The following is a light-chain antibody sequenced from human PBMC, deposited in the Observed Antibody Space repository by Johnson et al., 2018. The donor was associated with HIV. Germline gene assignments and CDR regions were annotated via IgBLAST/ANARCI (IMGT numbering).Light chain of an antibody. CDR3: GTWDSSLSAGRV. V-gene: IGLV1-51*02. Sequence: QSVLTQPPSVSAAPGQKVTISCSGSSFNIGNNYVSWYQQLPGTAPKLLIYENNKRPSGIPDRFSGSKSGTSATLGITGLPTGDEADYYCGTWDSSLSAGRVFGTGTKVTVL. CDR2: ENN. J-gene: IGLJ1*01. CDR1: SFNIGNNY.